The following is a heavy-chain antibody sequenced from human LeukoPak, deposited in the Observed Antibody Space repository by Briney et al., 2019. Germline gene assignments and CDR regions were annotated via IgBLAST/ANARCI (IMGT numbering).Heavy chain of an antibody. J-gene: IGHJ6*02. CDR2: ITWNRDNI. D-gene: IGHD3-22*01. Sequence: GGSLRLSCAASGFTFDDYAMHWVRQAPGKGLEWVSGITWNRDNIGYGDSVKGRFTISRDNVKNVLYLQMNSLRPEDTALYYCAKDLSSAITSALVLDVWGQGTTVIVSS. V-gene: IGHV3-9*01. CDR3: AKDLSSAITSALVLDV. CDR1: GFTFDDYA.